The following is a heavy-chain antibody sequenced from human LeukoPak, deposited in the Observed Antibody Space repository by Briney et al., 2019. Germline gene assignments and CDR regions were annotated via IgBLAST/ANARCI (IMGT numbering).Heavy chain of an antibody. CDR3: ARGEWLGYYDFWSGYSLYYCGMDV. CDR1: GYTFTGYY. Sequence: ASVKVSCKASGYTFTGYYMHWVRQAPGQGLEWMGWINPNSGGTNYAQKFQGRVTMTRDTSISTAYMELSRLRSDDTAVYYCARGEWLGYYDFWSGYSLYYCGMDVWGQGTTVTVSS. CDR2: INPNSGGT. D-gene: IGHD3-3*01. J-gene: IGHJ6*02. V-gene: IGHV1-2*02.